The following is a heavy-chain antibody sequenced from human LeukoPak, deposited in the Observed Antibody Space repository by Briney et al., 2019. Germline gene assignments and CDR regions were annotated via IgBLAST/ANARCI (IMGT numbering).Heavy chain of an antibody. CDR3: ARTASGSSSWYDYYYYYMDV. V-gene: IGHV3-53*01. J-gene: IGHJ6*03. CDR1: GFTVSSNY. Sequence: GGSLRLSCAASGFTVSSNYMSWVRQAPGKGLEWVSVIYSGGSTYYADSVKGRFTISRDNSKNTLYLQMNSLRAEDTAVYYCARTASGSSSWYDYYYYYMDVWGKGTTVTVSS. CDR2: IYSGGST. D-gene: IGHD6-13*01.